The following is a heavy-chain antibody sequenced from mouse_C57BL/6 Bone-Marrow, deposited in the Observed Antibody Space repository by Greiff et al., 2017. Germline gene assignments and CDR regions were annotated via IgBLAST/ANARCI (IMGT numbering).Heavy chain of an antibody. CDR2: IDPNSGGT. CDR1: GYTFTSYW. CDR3: SRGSPWYFDV. Sequence: VPLQQPGAELVKPGASVKLTCKASGYTFTSYWMHWVKQRPGRGLEWIGRIDPNSGGTKYNEKFKSKATLTVDKPSSTAYMQLSSLTSEESAVYYCSRGSPWYFDVWGTGTTVTVSS. J-gene: IGHJ1*03. V-gene: IGHV1-72*01. D-gene: IGHD1-1*02.